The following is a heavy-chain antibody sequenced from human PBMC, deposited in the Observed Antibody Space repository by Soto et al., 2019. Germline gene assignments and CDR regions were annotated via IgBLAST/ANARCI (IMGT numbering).Heavy chain of an antibody. Sequence: TLSLTCAISGDSVSSNSAAWNWIRQSPSRGLEWLGRTYYRSKWYNDYAVSVKSRITINPDTSKNQFSLQLNSVTPEDTAVYYCARDLKYCSSTSCYTPGWFDPWGQGTLVTVSS. J-gene: IGHJ5*02. CDR2: TYYRSKWYN. D-gene: IGHD2-2*02. CDR1: GDSVSSNSAA. V-gene: IGHV6-1*01. CDR3: ARDLKYCSSTSCYTPGWFDP.